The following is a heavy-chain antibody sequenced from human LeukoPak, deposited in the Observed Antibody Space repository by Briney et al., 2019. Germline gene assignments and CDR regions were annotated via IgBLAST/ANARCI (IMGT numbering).Heavy chain of an antibody. V-gene: IGHV4-59*08. CDR1: GGSISSYY. CDR3: ARNGYGSGSSW. J-gene: IGHJ4*02. Sequence: SGTLSLTCTVSGGSISSYYWTWIRQPPGKGLEWIGYIYYSGSTNYNPSLKSRVTISVDTSRKQFSLKLTSVTAADTAVYYCARNGYGSGSSWWGQGTLVTVSS. CDR2: IYYSGST. D-gene: IGHD3-10*01.